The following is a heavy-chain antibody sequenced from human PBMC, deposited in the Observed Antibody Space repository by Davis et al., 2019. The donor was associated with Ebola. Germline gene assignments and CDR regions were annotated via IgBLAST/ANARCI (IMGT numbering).Heavy chain of an antibody. D-gene: IGHD3-22*01. V-gene: IGHV3-23*01. CDR2: LNGGGDYT. Sequence: GESLKISCAASGFTFNSYAMSWVRQAPGKGLEWVSALNGGGDYTYYADSVKGRFTISRDNSKNTLYLQMDNLRAEDTAVYFCAKEEFHYWTYYYESSGYLDFWGQGALVTVSS. CDR1: GFTFNSYA. J-gene: IGHJ4*02. CDR3: AKEEFHYWTYYYESSGYLDF.